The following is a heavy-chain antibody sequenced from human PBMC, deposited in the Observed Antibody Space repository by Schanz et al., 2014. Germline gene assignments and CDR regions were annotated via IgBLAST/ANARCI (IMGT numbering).Heavy chain of an antibody. J-gene: IGHJ6*02. Sequence: QVQLVQSGAEVKKPGASVKVSCKASGYTFTSYSIHWVRQAPGQGLEWMGWINVGNGNMKYSQKFQGRVTITRDTSASTAYMDLTSIRSEDTAVYFCARDLAVDAGYVVHYCYDGMDVWGRGTTVTGSS. CDR1: GYTFTSYS. V-gene: IGHV1-3*01. CDR3: ARDLAVDAGYVVHYCYDGMDV. CDR2: INVGNGNM. D-gene: IGHD5-12*01.